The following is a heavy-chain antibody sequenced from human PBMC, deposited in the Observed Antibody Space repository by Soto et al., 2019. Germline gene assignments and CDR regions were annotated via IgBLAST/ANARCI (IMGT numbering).Heavy chain of an antibody. V-gene: IGHV5-51*01. Sequence: PGESLKISCKGSGYSFTRDWIGWVRQVPGKGLEWMGIIYPGGSDTRYSPSFQGQVTISADKSISTAYLQWSSLEASDTAMYYCARVQRHKAPYTASQGAIDYWGQRTMVTVSS. J-gene: IGHJ4*02. D-gene: IGHD1-26*01. CDR3: ARVQRHKAPYTASQGAIDY. CDR1: GYSFTRDW. CDR2: IYPGGSDT.